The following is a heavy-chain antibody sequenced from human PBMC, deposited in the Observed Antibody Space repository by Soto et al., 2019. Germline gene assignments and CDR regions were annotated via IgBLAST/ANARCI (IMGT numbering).Heavy chain of an antibody. D-gene: IGHD1-26*01. J-gene: IGHJ4*02. CDR2: IYYTEGT. Sequence: ASETLSLTCTVSGGSISSSNYYWAWIRQPPGKGLEWIGNIYYTEGTYYNPSLKSRVTISVDTSENQVSLKLFSVTAADTALYYCVSAAKWELLFDYWDQGIQVTVSS. V-gene: IGHV4-39*01. CDR1: GGSISSSNYY. CDR3: VSAAKWELLFDY.